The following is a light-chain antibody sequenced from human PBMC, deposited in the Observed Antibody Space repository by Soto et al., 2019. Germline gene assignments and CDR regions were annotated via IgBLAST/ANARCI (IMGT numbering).Light chain of an antibody. CDR1: QSVSSSY. V-gene: IGKV3-20*01. J-gene: IGKJ4*01. Sequence: EIVLTQSPGTLSLSPGERATLSCRANQSVSSSYLAWYQQKPGQTPRLLIYGASSSATGIPDRFSGSGSGTDFTLTISSQEPEDFSVYYCQQYVSSPATFGGGTKVEIK. CDR2: GAS. CDR3: QQYVSSPAT.